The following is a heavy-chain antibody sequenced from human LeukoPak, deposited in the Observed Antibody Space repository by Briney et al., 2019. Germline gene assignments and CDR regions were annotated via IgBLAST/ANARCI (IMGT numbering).Heavy chain of an antibody. J-gene: IGHJ3*02. CDR2: FDPEDGET. CDR1: GYTLTELS. CDR3: ATGYYDYVWGSYMDAFDI. V-gene: IGHV1-24*01. Sequence: ASVKLSCTVSGYTLTELSMHWVRQAPGKGLEWMGGFDPEDGETIYAQKFQGRVTMTEDTSTDTAYMELSSLRSEDTAVYYCATGYYDYVWGSYMDAFDIWGQGTMVTVSS. D-gene: IGHD3-16*01.